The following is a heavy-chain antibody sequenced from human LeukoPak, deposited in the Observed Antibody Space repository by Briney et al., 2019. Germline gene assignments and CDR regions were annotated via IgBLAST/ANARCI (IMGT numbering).Heavy chain of an antibody. V-gene: IGHV3-21*04. CDR2: IGSSGDYI. D-gene: IGHD1-26*01. CDR3: AKVRQEPGY. J-gene: IGHJ4*02. Sequence: GGSLRLSCAASGFTFSSYSMNWVRQAPGKGLEWVSSIGSSGDYIYYADSVNGRFTISRDNAKNSLYLQMNNLRAEDTAVYYCAKVRQEPGYWGQGTLVTVSS. CDR1: GFTFSSYS.